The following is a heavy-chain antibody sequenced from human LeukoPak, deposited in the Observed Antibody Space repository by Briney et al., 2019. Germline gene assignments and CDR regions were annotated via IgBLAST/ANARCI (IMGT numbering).Heavy chain of an antibody. D-gene: IGHD3-16*01. Sequence: SETLSLTCTVSAGSISSYYWGWIRQPPGKGLEWIGYIYSSGSTNYNPSLKSRVTISVDTSKNQFSLKLSSVTAADTAVYYCARVGEGGYYYYGMDVWGQGTTVTVSS. V-gene: IGHV4-59*01. CDR1: AGSISSYY. CDR2: IYSSGST. J-gene: IGHJ6*02. CDR3: ARVGEGGYYYYGMDV.